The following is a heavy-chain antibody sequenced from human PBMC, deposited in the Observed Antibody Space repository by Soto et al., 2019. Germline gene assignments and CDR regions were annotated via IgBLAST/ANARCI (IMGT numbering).Heavy chain of an antibody. CDR3: AQLGYCINVTCDSAI. D-gene: IGHD2-8*01. V-gene: IGHV3-74*01. CDR1: GFTFSTYW. Sequence: EVQLVQSGGGLVQPGGSLRLSCAASGFTFSTYWMHWVRQAPGKGLVWVSRISFDGAATTYADSVKGRFTISRDDAKNTLYLQMNSLGAEDTAVYYCAQLGYCINVTCDSAIWGQGTLVTVSS. CDR2: ISFDGAAT. J-gene: IGHJ4*02.